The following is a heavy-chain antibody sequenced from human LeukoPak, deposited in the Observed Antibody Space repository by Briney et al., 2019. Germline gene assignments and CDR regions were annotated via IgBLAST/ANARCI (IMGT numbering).Heavy chain of an antibody. CDR1: GHTFTSYY. D-gene: IGHD6-13*01. Sequence: GASVKVSCKASGHTFTSYYMHWVRQAPGQGLEWMGIINPSGGSTSYAQKFQGRVTMTRDTSTSTVYMELSSLRSEDTAVYYCASPSYSSSSYYGMDVWGQGTTVTVS. CDR3: ASPSYSSSSYYGMDV. V-gene: IGHV1-46*01. J-gene: IGHJ6*02. CDR2: INPSGGST.